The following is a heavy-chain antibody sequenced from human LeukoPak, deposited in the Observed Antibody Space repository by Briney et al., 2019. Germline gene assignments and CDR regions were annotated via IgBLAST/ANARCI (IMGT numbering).Heavy chain of an antibody. V-gene: IGHV4-59*01. CDR2: IYYSGST. J-gene: IGHJ4*02. Sequence: SETLSLTCTVSGGSINNYYWSWVRQPPGKGLEWIGYIYYSGSTNYNPSLKSRVTISVDTSKNQFSLKLSSLTAADTAVYYCARHRGSCYPYFDYWGQGTLVTVPS. CDR1: GGSINNYY. CDR3: ARHRGSCYPYFDY. D-gene: IGHD3-22*01.